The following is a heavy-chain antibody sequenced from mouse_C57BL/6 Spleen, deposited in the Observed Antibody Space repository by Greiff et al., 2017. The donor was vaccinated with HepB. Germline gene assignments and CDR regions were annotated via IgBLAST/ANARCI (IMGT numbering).Heavy chain of an antibody. V-gene: IGHV1-50*01. CDR1: GYTFTSYW. CDR3: ARKDGNPFAY. J-gene: IGHJ3*01. D-gene: IGHD2-1*01. CDR2: IDPSDSYT. Sequence: VQLQQSGAELVKPGASVKLSCKASGYTFTSYWMQWVKQRPGQGLEWIGEIDPSDSYTNYNQKFKGKATLTVDTSSSTAYMQLSSLTSEDSAVYYCARKDGNPFAYWGQGTLVTVSA.